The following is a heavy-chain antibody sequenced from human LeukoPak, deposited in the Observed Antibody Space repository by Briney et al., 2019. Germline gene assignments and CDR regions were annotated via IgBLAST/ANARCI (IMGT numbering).Heavy chain of an antibody. Sequence: SVKVSCKASGGTFSSYAISWVRQAPGQGLEWMGRIIPILGIANYAQKFQGRVTITADKSTSTAYMELSSLRSEDTAVYYCARDHRIYGSGSSFDYWGQGTLVTVSS. V-gene: IGHV1-69*04. CDR3: ARDHRIYGSGSSFDY. CDR1: GGTFSSYA. D-gene: IGHD3-10*01. J-gene: IGHJ4*02. CDR2: IIPILGIA.